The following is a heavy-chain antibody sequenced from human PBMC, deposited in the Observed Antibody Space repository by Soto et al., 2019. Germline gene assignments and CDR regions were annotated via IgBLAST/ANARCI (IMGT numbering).Heavy chain of an antibody. CDR3: ARMLYGGNSDFWFDP. CDR2: IDWDDDK. CDR1: GFSLSTSGMC. Sequence: SGPTLVNPTQTLTLTCTFSGFSLSTSGMCVSWIRQPPGKALEWLARIDWDDDKYYSTSLKTRLTISKDTSKNQVVLTMTNMDPVDTATYYCARMLYGGNSDFWFDPWGQGTLVTVSS. J-gene: IGHJ5*02. V-gene: IGHV2-70*11. D-gene: IGHD2-21*02.